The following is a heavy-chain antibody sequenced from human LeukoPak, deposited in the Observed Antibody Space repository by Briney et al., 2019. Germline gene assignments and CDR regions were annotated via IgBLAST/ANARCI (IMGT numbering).Heavy chain of an antibody. J-gene: IGHJ6*02. Sequence: AGGSLRHSCAASGFTFSSYWMSWVRQAPGKGLEWVANIKQDGSEKYYVDSVKGRFTISRDNAKNSLYLQMNSLRAEDTAVYYCASTHCSSTSCYPSYYYYGMDVWGQGTTVTVSS. CDR2: IKQDGSEK. CDR1: GFTFSSYW. CDR3: ASTHCSSTSCYPSYYYYGMDV. D-gene: IGHD2-2*01. V-gene: IGHV3-7*01.